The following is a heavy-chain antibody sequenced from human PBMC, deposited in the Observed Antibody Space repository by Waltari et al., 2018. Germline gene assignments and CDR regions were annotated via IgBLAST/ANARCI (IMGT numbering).Heavy chain of an antibody. V-gene: IGHV4-4*02. J-gene: IGHJ6*02. Sequence: QVQLQESGPGLVKPSGTLSLTCAVSGGSISSSNWWSWVRQPPGKGLEWIGEIYHSGSTNYNPSLKSRVTISVDKSKNQFSLKLSSVTAADTAVYYCARAYYYGSGSYSGYYGMDVWGQGTTVTVSS. D-gene: IGHD3-10*01. CDR2: IYHSGST. CDR1: GGSISSSNW. CDR3: ARAYYYGSGSYSGYYGMDV.